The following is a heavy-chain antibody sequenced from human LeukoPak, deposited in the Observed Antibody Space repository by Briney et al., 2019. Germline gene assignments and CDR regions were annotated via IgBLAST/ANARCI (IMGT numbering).Heavy chain of an antibody. D-gene: IGHD1-26*01. V-gene: IGHV3-20*04. Sequence: GGSLRLSCATSGFTFDDYGMNWVRQAPGKGLEWVSNINWNGRNVDYADSVKGRFTISRDNSKNTLFLQMISLRAEDTAVYYCARDVGTTVGATDYWGQGALVTVSS. CDR3: ARDVGTTVGATDY. CDR2: INWNGRNV. J-gene: IGHJ4*02. CDR1: GFTFDDYG.